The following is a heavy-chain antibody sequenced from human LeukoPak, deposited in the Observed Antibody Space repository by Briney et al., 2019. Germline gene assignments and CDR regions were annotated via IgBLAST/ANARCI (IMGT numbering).Heavy chain of an antibody. J-gene: IGHJ5*02. V-gene: IGHV4-31*03. CDR2: IYYSGST. CDR1: GGSISSGGYY. D-gene: IGHD3-3*01. CDR3: AREGAANYDSWSGRRGDNENNWFDP. Sequence: SETLSLTCTVSGGSISSGGYYWSWLRQHPGKGLEWSGYIYYSGSTYYNPSLKSRVTISVDQSKSQFSLKLSSVTAADTAVYDCAREGAANYDSWSGRRGDNENNWFDPWGQGTLVTVSS.